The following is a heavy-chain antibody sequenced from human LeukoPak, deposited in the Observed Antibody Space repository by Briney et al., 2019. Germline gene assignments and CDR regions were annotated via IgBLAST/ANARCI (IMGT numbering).Heavy chain of an antibody. V-gene: IGHV3-23*01. CDR3: AKAQMVVAATRFDY. D-gene: IGHD2-15*01. CDR2: ISGSGGST. CDR1: GFTFSSYA. J-gene: IGHJ4*02. Sequence: GGSLRLYCAASGFTFSSYAMSWVRQAAGKGLEWVSAISGSGGSTYYADSVKGRFTISRDNSKNTLYLQMNSLRAEDTAVYYCAKAQMVVAATRFDYWGQGTLVTVSS.